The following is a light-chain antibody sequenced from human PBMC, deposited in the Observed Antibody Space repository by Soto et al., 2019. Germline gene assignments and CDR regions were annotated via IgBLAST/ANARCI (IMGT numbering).Light chain of an antibody. CDR1: QSVSSY. J-gene: IGKJ5*01. CDR3: RRRNNWPRGT. CDR2: DAS. V-gene: IGKV3-11*01. Sequence: EIVLTQSPATLSLSPGERATLSCRASQSVSSYLAWYQQKPGQAPRLLIYDASNRATGIPARFSGSGSGTYFTLTISSLEPEDFAVYYCRRRNNWPRGTFGQGTRLEIK.